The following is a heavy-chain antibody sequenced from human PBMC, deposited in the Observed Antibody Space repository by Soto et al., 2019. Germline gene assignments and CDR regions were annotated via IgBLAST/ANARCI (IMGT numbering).Heavy chain of an antibody. CDR3: GRGTGDPRGDAVDI. J-gene: IGHJ3*02. CDR1: GDSVSSNSAA. V-gene: IGHV6-1*01. Sequence: QVQLQQSGPGLVKPSQTLSLTCAISGDSVSSNSAAWNWIRQSPSRGLEWLGRTYYRSKWYNDYALSVRGRITVNPDTSKNQFSLHLNSVTPEDTAVYYCGRGTGDPRGDAVDIWGQGTMVTVSS. CDR2: TYYRSKWYN. D-gene: IGHD7-27*01.